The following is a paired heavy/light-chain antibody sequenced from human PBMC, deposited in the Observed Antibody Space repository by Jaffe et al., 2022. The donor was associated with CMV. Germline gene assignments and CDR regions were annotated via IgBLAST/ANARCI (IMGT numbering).Heavy chain of an antibody. V-gene: IGHV1-69*01. CDR3: ARRDGHCSGGSCDWYFDL. D-gene: IGHD2-15*01. CDR2: IIPLFGTP. J-gene: IGHJ2*01. Sequence: QVQLVQSGAEVKKPGSSVKVSCKASGGTLSSYTISWVRQAPGQGLEYMGGIIPLFGTPNYAQKFQGRVTITADESTNTEYMELSSLRSEDTAVYYCARRDGHCSGGSCDWYFDLWGRGTLVTVSS. CDR1: GGTLSSYT.
Light chain of an antibody. CDR2: GAS. CDR1: QSVSSN. J-gene: IGKJ4*01. CDR3: QQYNNWLT. V-gene: IGKV3-15*01. Sequence: EIVMTQSPATLSVFPGERATLYCRASQSVSSNLAWYQQKPGQAPRLLIYGASTRATGIPARFSGSGSGTEFTLTISSLQSEDFAFYYCQQYNNWLTFGGGTKVEIK.